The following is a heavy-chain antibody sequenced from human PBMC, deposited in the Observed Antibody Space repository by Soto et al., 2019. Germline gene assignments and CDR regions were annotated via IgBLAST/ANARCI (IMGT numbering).Heavy chain of an antibody. Sequence: PGGTLRLSCAASGFTFRSYGMHWVRQAPGKGLEWVAVISYDGSKAYHADSVKGRFTISRDNSKNTLYLQMNSLRGEDTAVYHCAKDEGIMSYGTDVWGQGTTVTVSS. CDR3: AKDEGIMSYGTDV. V-gene: IGHV3-30*18. CDR2: ISYDGSKA. CDR1: GFTFRSYG. D-gene: IGHD3-16*01. J-gene: IGHJ6*02.